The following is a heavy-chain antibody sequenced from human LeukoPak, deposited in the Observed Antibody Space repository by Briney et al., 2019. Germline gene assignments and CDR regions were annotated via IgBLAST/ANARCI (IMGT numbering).Heavy chain of an antibody. Sequence: GGSLRLSCAASGFTFNYAWMSRVRQVPGKGLEWVGQTVSEIDGGTTDYAAPVKGRFTISRDDSKSTLYLQMNSLKIEDTAVYYCTTDEDWNYARKDVWGQGATVIVSS. CDR1: GFTFNYAW. CDR3: TTDEDWNYARKDV. J-gene: IGHJ6*02. V-gene: IGHV3-15*04. D-gene: IGHD1-7*01. CDR2: TVSEIDGGTT.